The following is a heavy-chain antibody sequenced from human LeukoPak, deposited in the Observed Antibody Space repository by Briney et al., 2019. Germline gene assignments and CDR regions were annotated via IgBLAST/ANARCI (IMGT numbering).Heavy chain of an antibody. J-gene: IGHJ6*03. CDR3: ARLGSSSWFGYYYMDV. CDR2: INSVGSST. D-gene: IGHD6-13*01. Sequence: GGSLRLSCAASGFTFSSYWMHWVRHAPGKGLVWVSRINSVGSSTSYADSVKGGFTISRDNAKNTLYLQMNSLTAEDTAVYYCARLGSSSWFGYYYMDVWGKGTTVTVSS. CDR1: GFTFSSYW. V-gene: IGHV3-74*01.